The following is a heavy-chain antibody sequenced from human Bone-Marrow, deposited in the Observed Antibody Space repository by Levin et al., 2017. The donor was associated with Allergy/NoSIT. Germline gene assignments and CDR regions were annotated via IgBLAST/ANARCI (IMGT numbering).Heavy chain of an antibody. Sequence: PGESLKISCKASGYSFTSYAMHWVRQAPGQRPEWMGWINAGNGNTRYSQKFQGRVTITRDTSASTVYMEVRSLRYEDTAVYYCARDGYCSGGSCSPLHWFDPWGQGTLVTVSS. CDR3: ARDGYCSGGSCSPLHWFDP. V-gene: IGHV1-3*01. D-gene: IGHD2-15*01. CDR2: INAGNGNT. J-gene: IGHJ5*02. CDR1: GYSFTSYA.